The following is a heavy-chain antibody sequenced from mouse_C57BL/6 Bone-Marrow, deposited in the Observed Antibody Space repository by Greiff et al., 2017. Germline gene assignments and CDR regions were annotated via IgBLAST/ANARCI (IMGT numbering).Heavy chain of an antibody. V-gene: IGHV14-3*01. Sequence: EVQLLQSVAELVRPGASLKLSCAASGFNFQHTYMSWVSQTPEQGLEWVGRIDPASGYTKYPPKFQGKGTITADTSSNTAYLQLSSRTSEDTAIYYCARYYGSRYDVWGKGTTVTVAS. CDR3: ARYYGSRYDV. D-gene: IGHD1-1*01. J-gene: IGHJ1*03. CDR2: IDPASGYT. CDR1: GFNFQHTY.